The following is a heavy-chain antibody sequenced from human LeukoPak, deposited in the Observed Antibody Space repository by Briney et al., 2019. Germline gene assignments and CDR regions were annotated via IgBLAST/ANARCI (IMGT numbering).Heavy chain of an antibody. CDR1: GFTFSSYW. V-gene: IGHV3-7*03. CDR2: IKQDGSEK. CDR3: ARDLGFCSSTSCFPRY. D-gene: IGHD2-2*01. Sequence: GGSLRLSCAASGFTFSSYWMNWVRQAPGKGLEWVVNIKQDGSEKNYVDSVKGRFTISRDNAKNSLYLQMNSLRVEDTAVYYCARDLGFCSSTSCFPRYWGQGTLVTVSS. J-gene: IGHJ4*02.